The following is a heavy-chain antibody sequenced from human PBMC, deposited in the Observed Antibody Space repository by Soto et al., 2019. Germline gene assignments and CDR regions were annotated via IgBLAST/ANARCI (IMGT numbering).Heavy chain of an antibody. D-gene: IGHD3-9*01. V-gene: IGHV1-69*06. CDR1: GGSFSTYA. CDR3: AIDRTPEGFAGYFAL. Sequence: QVQVEQSGAEVKKPGSSVKVSCKVSGGSFSTYALTWVRQAPGQGLEWMGGIIPMFGTSNYAQKFQGRVTITADKATATTYMEMSSLRFDDTAVYFCAIDRTPEGFAGYFALWGRGTLVTVSS. J-gene: IGHJ2*01. CDR2: IIPMFGTS.